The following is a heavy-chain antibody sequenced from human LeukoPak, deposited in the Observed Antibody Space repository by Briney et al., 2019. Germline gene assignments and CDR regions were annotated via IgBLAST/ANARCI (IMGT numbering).Heavy chain of an antibody. Sequence: PSQTLSLTCTVSGGSISSGGYYWSWIRQHPRKGLEWIGYIYYSGSTYYNPSLKSRVTISVDTSRNQFSLKLSSVTAADTAVYYCARAITIFGVVKNWFDPWGQGTLVTVSS. CDR1: GGSISSGGYY. V-gene: IGHV4-31*03. CDR3: ARAITIFGVVKNWFDP. D-gene: IGHD3-3*01. J-gene: IGHJ5*02. CDR2: IYYSGST.